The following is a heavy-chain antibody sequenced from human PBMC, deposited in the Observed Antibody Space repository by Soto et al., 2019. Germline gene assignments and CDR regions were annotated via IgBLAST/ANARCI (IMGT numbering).Heavy chain of an antibody. CDR1: GYTFTSYA. D-gene: IGHD4-17*01. CDR3: AREGVVDDYGDLLSLGMDV. V-gene: IGHV1-3*01. J-gene: IGHJ6*02. Sequence: ASVKVSCKASGYTFTSYAMHWVRQAPGQRLEWMGWINAGNGNTKYSQKFQGRVTITRDTSASTAYMELSSLRSEDTAVYYCAREGVVDDYGDLLSLGMDVWGQGTTVTVSS. CDR2: INAGNGNT.